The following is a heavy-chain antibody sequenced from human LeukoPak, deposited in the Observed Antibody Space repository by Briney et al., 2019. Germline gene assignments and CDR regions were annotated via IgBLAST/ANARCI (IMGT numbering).Heavy chain of an antibody. J-gene: IGHJ2*01. V-gene: IGHV4-34*01. CDR2: INHSGST. Sequence: SETLSLTCAVYGGSLNDYYWSWIRQPPGKGLEWIGEINHSGSTNYNPSLKGRVTISVDTSKNQFSLRLSSVTAADTAVYYCARDIAAAGPWYFDLWGRGTLVTVSS. D-gene: IGHD6-13*01. CDR1: GGSLNDYY. CDR3: ARDIAAAGPWYFDL.